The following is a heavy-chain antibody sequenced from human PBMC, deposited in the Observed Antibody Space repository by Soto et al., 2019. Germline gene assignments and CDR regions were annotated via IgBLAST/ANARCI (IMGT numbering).Heavy chain of an antibody. Sequence: GGSLRLSCAASGFTFSSYAMSWVRQAPGKGLEWVSAISGSGGSTYYADSVKGRFTISRDNSKNQFSLKLSSVTAADTAVYYCARGGIAARRGSDYWGQGTLVTVSS. V-gene: IGHV3-23*01. D-gene: IGHD6-6*01. CDR3: ARGGIAARRGSDY. CDR2: ISGSGGST. CDR1: GFTFSSYA. J-gene: IGHJ4*02.